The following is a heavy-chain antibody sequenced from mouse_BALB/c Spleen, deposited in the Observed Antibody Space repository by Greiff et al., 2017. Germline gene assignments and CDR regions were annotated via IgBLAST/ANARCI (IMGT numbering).Heavy chain of an antibody. V-gene: IGHV14-3*02. J-gene: IGHJ4*01. CDR2: IDPANGNT. D-gene: IGHD2-3*01. CDR1: GFNIKDSY. CDR3: ARGDDGYPYAMDD. Sequence: VQLQQSGAELVKPGASVKLSCTASGFNIKDSYMHWVKQRPEQGLEWIGRIDPANGNTKYDPKFQGKATLTADTSSNTAYLQLSSLTSEDTAVYYGARGDDGYPYAMDDWGQGTSVTVSA.